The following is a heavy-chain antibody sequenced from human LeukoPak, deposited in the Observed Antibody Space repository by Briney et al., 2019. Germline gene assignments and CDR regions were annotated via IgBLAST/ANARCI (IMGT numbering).Heavy chain of an antibody. CDR3: AKDYRYAIAAPGRQYNWFDS. J-gene: IGHJ5*01. D-gene: IGHD6-13*01. CDR2: TSGSGGNT. CDR1: GFTFSSYA. Sequence: GGSLRLSCAASGFTFSSYAMSWVRQAPGKGLEWVSATSGSGGNTYYADSVQGRFTISRDKSKDTLYLQMNSLRAEDTAVYFCAKDYRYAIAAPGRQYNWFDSWGQGTLVTVSS. V-gene: IGHV3-23*01.